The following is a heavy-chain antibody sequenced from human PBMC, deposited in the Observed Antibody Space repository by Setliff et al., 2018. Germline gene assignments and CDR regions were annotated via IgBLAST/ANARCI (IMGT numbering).Heavy chain of an antibody. CDR3: ARAGPTLTIFRVLVISWVDP. J-gene: IGHJ5*02. D-gene: IGHD3-3*01. CDR2: FYTSGST. V-gene: IGHV4-61*09. Sequence: TLSLTCTVSGDSISSGSYYWTWIRQPAGKGLEWIGHFYTSGSTNYNPSLRSRVTISVDTSKNQFSLKLYSVTAADTATYYCARAGPTLTIFRVLVISWVDPWGQGSLVTV. CDR1: GDSISSGSYY.